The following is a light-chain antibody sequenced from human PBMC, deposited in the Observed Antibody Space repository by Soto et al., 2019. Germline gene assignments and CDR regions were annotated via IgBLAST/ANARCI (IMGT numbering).Light chain of an antibody. J-gene: IGLJ1*01. CDR2: EVS. V-gene: IGLV2-23*02. CDR3: CSYAGSSTDYV. CDR1: SSDVGSYNL. Sequence: QAASVSGSPGQSITISCTGTSSDVGSYNLVSWYQQHPGKAPKLMIYEVSKRPSGVSNRFSGSKSGNTASLTISGLQAEDEADYYCCSYAGSSTDYVFGTGTKLTVL.